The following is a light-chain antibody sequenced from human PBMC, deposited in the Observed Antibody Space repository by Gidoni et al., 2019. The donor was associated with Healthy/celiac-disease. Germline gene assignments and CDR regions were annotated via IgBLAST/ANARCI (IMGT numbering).Light chain of an antibody. CDR1: SSDVGSYNY. CDR2: DVS. J-gene: IGLJ2*01. CDR3: SSYTSSSTRV. V-gene: IGLV2-14*03. Sequence: QSALTQPASLSGSPGQSITISCAGTSSDVGSYNYVSWYHQHPGKAPKLMIYDVSNRPSGVSNRFSGSKSGSTASLTISGLQPEDEADYYCSSYTSSSTRVFGGGTKLTVL.